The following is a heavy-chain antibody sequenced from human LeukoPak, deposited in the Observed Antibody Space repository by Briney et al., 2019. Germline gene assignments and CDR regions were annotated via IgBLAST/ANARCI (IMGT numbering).Heavy chain of an antibody. CDR2: INHSGST. J-gene: IGHJ4*02. CDR3: ARRDSSSARTNFDY. Sequence: SETLSLTCAVYGGSFSGYYWSWIRQPPGKGLEWIGEINHSGSTNYNPSLKSRVTISVDKSKNQFYLKLSSVTAADTAVYYCARRDSSSARTNFDYWGQGTLVTVPS. D-gene: IGHD6-6*01. V-gene: IGHV4-34*01. CDR1: GGSFSGYY.